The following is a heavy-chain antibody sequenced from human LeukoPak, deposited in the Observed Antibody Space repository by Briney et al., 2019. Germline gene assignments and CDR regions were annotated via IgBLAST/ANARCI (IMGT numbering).Heavy chain of an antibody. CDR3: ARRGGGYYIPEYFQH. CDR2: IYYSGST. Sequence: SETLSLTCTVSGGSISSSSYYWGWIRQPPGKGLEWIGSIYYSGSTYYNPSLKSRVTISVDTSKNQFSLKLSSVTAADTAVYYCARRGGGYYIPEYFQHWGQGTLVTV. J-gene: IGHJ1*01. CDR1: GGSISSSSYY. V-gene: IGHV4-39*01. D-gene: IGHD1-26*01.